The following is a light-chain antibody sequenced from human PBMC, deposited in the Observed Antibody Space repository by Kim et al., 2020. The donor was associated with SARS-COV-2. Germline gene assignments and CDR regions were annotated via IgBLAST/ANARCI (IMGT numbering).Light chain of an antibody. J-gene: IGKJ5*01. Sequence: LAWFQHKPGKAPKLLIFGAYTLQSGVPSKSSGSGSGTDFSLSITSLQPEDSATYYCQHYYTYPITFGQGTRLEIK. CDR3: QHYYTYPIT. CDR2: GAY. V-gene: IGKV1-16*02.